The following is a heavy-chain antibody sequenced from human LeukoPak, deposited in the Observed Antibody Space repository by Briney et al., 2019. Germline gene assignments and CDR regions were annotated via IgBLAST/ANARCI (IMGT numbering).Heavy chain of an antibody. J-gene: IGHJ4*02. CDR2: INHSGST. D-gene: IGHD6-13*01. CDR1: GGSISSGGYY. Sequence: SETLSLTCTVSGGSISSGGYYWSWIRQPPGKGLEWIGEINHSGSTNYNPSLKSRVTISVDTSKNQFSLKLSSVTAADTAVYYCARGQLYSSSWYTDYWGQGTLVTVSS. V-gene: IGHV4-39*07. CDR3: ARGQLYSSSWYTDY.